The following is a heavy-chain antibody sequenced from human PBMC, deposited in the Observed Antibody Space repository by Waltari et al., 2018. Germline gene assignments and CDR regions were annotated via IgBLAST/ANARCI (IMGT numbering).Heavy chain of an antibody. D-gene: IGHD1-26*01. V-gene: IGHV1-69*01. CDR1: GGIFSSYA. CDR2: IIPIFGTA. Sequence: QVRLVQSGAEVKKPGSSVKVSCKASGGIFSSYAISWVRQAPGQGLEWMGGIIPIFGTANYAQKFQGRVTITADESTSTAYMELSSLRSEDTAVYYCASVGGSYSYYYYGMDVWGQGTTVTVSS. J-gene: IGHJ6*02. CDR3: ASVGGSYSYYYYGMDV.